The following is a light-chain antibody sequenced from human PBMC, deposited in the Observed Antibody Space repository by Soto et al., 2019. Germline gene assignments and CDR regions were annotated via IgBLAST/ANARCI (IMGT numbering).Light chain of an antibody. CDR3: SSYTNTSTLYV. Sequence: QSVLTQPASVSGSPGQSITISCTGTSSDVGGYNLVSWYQQHPGKAPKLMISEVSGRPSGVSHRFSGSKSGNTASLTVSGLQAEDEADCYCSSYTNTSTLYVFGSGTKVTVL. J-gene: IGLJ1*01. V-gene: IGLV2-14*01. CDR2: EVS. CDR1: SSDVGGYNL.